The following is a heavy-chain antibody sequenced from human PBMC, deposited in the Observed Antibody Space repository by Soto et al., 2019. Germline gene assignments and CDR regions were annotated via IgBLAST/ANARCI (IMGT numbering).Heavy chain of an antibody. J-gene: IGHJ5*01. CDR1: GYTFTSYY. Sequence: ASVKVSCKASGYTFTSYYIHWVRQAPGQGLEWMGIINPSGGSTSYAQKFQGRFTISRDNAQNSLYLQMSSLRVEDTAFYYCAKNLISKNAPGVKDWFESWGQGTLVTVSS. V-gene: IGHV1-46*01. CDR2: INPSGGST. CDR3: AKNLISKNAPGVKDWFES. D-gene: IGHD2-8*01.